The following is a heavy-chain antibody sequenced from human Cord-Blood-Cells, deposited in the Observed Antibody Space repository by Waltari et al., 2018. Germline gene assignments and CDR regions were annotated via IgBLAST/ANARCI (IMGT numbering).Heavy chain of an antibody. V-gene: IGHV4-59*08. Sequence: QVQLQESGPGLVKPSETLSLTCTVSGGSISSYYWSWIRQPPGKGLEWSGYIYYSGRPNSHPALRSGVTISVATSKNQFSLKLSFVTAADTAVYYCARLQGGSSWYDYWGQGTLVTVSS. CDR3: ARLQGGSSWYDY. J-gene: IGHJ4*02. D-gene: IGHD6-13*01. CDR2: IYYSGRP. CDR1: GGSISSYY.